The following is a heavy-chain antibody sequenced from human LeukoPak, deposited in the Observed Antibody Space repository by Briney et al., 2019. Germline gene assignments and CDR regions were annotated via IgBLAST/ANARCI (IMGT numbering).Heavy chain of an antibody. Sequence: GGSLRLSCAASGFTFSSYSMNWVRQAPGKGLEWVSSISSSSSYIYYADSVKGRFTISRDNAKNSLYLQMNSPRAEDTAVYYCARARRNDAFDIWGQGTMVTVSS. CDR2: ISSSSSYI. V-gene: IGHV3-21*01. CDR3: ARARRNDAFDI. CDR1: GFTFSSYS. J-gene: IGHJ3*02.